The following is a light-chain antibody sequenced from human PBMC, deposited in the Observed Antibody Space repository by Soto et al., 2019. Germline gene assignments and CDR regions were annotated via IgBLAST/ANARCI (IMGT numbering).Light chain of an antibody. Sequence: QSVLTQPPSVSAAPGQTVTLSCSGSISNIGNNYVSWFQQFPGTGPKPLIYDNYKRPSGIPDRFSGSKSGTSATLGITGLQIGDEADYYCATWDSSLSAAVFGGGTKLTVL. V-gene: IGLV1-51*01. CDR1: ISNIGNNY. CDR2: DNY. J-gene: IGLJ2*01. CDR3: ATWDSSLSAAV.